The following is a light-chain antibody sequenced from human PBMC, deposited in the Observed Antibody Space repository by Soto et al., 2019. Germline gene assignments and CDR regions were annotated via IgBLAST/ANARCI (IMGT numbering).Light chain of an antibody. CDR3: QQYGTSEIT. CDR2: DTS. V-gene: IGKV3-20*01. Sequence: EFVLTQSPGTLSLSPGERATLSCRASQSLANSFIAWYQQEPGQAPRLLIYDTSSRASGIPDRFSGSGSGTDFTLTISRLETEDFAVFYCQQYGTSEITFGQGTRLESK. CDR1: QSLANSF. J-gene: IGKJ5*01.